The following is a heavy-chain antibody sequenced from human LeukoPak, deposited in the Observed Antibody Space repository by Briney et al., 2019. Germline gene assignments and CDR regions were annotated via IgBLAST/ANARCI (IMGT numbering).Heavy chain of an antibody. J-gene: IGHJ1*01. Sequence: PGGSLRLSCAASGFTFTSYGMHWVRQAPGKGLEWVAFIRYDGSNKYYADSVKGRFTISRDNSKNTLYLQMNSLRAEDTAVYYCARDLNSQGIYCGGDCSEYFQHWGQGTLVTVSS. CDR3: ARDLNSQGIYCGGDCSEYFQH. CDR2: IRYDGSNK. V-gene: IGHV3-30*02. CDR1: GFTFTSYG. D-gene: IGHD2-21*02.